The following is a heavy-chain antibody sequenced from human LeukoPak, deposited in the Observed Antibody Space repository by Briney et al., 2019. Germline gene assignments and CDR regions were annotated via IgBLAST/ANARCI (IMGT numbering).Heavy chain of an antibody. CDR1: GFTLSSYG. V-gene: IGHV3-33*01. CDR2: IWYDGSNK. CDR3: ARGARVRRNQLPAYMDV. Sequence: PGGSLRLSCAASGFTLSSYGMHWVRQAPGKGLEGVAVIWYDGSNKYYAESVKGRFTISRDNSKNTLYLQMNSLRAEDTAVYYCARGARVRRNQLPAYMDVWGKGTTVTVSS. J-gene: IGHJ6*03. D-gene: IGHD1-14*01.